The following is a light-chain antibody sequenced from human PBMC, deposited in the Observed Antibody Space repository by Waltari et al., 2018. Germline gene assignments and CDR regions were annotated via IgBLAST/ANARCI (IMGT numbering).Light chain of an antibody. CDR3: QQYNTYQYT. Sequence: AIRMTLSPSSLAASTGDRVNITCRASQGISSYLAWYQQKPGKAPKLLMYATSTMQSGVPSRFSGSGSGTDFTLTISCLQSEDFATYYCQQYNTYQYTFGQGTKLEVK. V-gene: IGKV1-8*01. J-gene: IGKJ2*01. CDR2: ATS. CDR1: QGISSY.